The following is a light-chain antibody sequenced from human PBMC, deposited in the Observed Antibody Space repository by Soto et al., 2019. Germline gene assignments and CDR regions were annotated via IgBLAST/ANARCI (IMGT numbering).Light chain of an antibody. V-gene: IGKV1-12*01. CDR3: LQVSSFPRT. CDR1: LGIGDR. J-gene: IGKJ1*01. CDR2: AAS. Sequence: DIQLTQSPSSLPAVVGDRVTITCRASLGIGDRLAWFQQKPGKAPQHLIQAASNLQSGVPSRFSGSGSGTEFILSINSLQPEDIATYYCLQVSSFPRTFGQGTKVDIK.